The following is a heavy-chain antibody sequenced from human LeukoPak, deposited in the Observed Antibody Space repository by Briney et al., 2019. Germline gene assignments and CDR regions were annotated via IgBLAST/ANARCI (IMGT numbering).Heavy chain of an antibody. D-gene: IGHD5-18*01. CDR2: IKPNSGGT. Sequence: ASVKVSCKASGYTFTGYYMHWVRQAPGQGLEWMGWIKPNSGGTNYAQKFQGRVTMTRDTSISTAYMELSRLRSGDTAVYYCARMDTAMARDYWGQGTLVTVSS. CDR3: ARMDTAMARDY. V-gene: IGHV1-2*02. CDR1: GYTFTGYY. J-gene: IGHJ4*02.